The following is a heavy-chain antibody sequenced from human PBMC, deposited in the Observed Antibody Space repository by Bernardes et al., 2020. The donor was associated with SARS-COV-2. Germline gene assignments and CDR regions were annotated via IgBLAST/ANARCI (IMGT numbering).Heavy chain of an antibody. CDR2: IYYSGST. Sequence: SETLSLTCTVSGGSISSGGYYWSWIRQHPGKGLEWIGYIYYSGSTYYNPSLKSRVTISVDTSKNQFSLKLSSVTAVDTAVYYCESSETIFGVVITHFDYWSQATLVTVSS. CDR3: ESSETIFGVVITHFDY. D-gene: IGHD3-3*01. CDR1: GGSISSGGYY. V-gene: IGHV4-31*03. J-gene: IGHJ4*02.